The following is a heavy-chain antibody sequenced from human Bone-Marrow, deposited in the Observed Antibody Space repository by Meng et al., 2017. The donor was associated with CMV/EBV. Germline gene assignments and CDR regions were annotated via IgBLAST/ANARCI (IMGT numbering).Heavy chain of an antibody. V-gene: IGHV1-46*01. CDR1: GYTFTSYY. CDR2: INPSGGST. J-gene: IGHJ6*02. CDR3: ARAEYYYDFWSGYYNYYYGMDV. D-gene: IGHD3-3*01. Sequence: ASVKVSCKASGYTFTSYYMHWVRQAPGQGLEWMGIINPSGGSTSYAQKFQGRVTMTRNTSISTAYMELSSLRSEDTAVYYCARAEYYYDFWSGYYNYYYGMDVWGQGTTVTVSS.